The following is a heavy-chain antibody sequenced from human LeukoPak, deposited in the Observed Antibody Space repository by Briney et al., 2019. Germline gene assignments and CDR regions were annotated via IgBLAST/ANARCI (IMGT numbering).Heavy chain of an antibody. J-gene: IGHJ6*02. D-gene: IGHD1-1*01. CDR3: ATYINWVAGDV. CDR2: INHEGGGI. V-gene: IGHV3-7*01. CDR1: GFTFSESW. Sequence: GGSLRLSCAASGFTFSESWMSWVRQVPRQGLEWVAHINHEGGGIQYVDSVKGRFTISRDNAKGSVYMQMNSLRAEDTAIYHCATYINWVAGDVWGQGTTV.